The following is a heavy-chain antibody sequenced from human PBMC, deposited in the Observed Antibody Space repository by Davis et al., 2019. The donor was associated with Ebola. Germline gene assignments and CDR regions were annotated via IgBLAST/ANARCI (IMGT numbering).Heavy chain of an antibody. Sequence: GESLKISCAASGFFFSTYSMNWVRQAPGKGLEWVSFIGSGSVTIYYADSVKGRFTISRDNAKNSLYLQMNSLRAEDTAVYYCARDGYCSGGSCYSGYFDYWGQGTLVTVSS. J-gene: IGHJ4*02. CDR3: ARDGYCSGGSCYSGYFDY. CDR2: IGSGSVTI. CDR1: GFFFSTYS. D-gene: IGHD2-15*01. V-gene: IGHV3-48*04.